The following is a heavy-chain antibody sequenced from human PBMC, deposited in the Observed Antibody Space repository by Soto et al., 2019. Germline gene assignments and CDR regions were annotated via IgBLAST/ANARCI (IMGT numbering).Heavy chain of an antibody. J-gene: IGHJ4*02. V-gene: IGHV1-8*01. CDR2: MNPNSGNT. Sequence: GASVKVSCKASGYTFTSYDINWVRQATGQGLEWMGWMNPNSGNTGYAQKFQGRVTMTRDTSTSTVYMEVSSLRSEDTAVYYCSRVDPGETPPFDHWGQGTLVTVSS. CDR1: GYTFTSYD. D-gene: IGHD3-10*01. CDR3: SRVDPGETPPFDH.